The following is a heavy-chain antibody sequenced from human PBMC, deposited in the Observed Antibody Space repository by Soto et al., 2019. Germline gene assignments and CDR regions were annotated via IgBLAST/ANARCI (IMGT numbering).Heavy chain of an antibody. J-gene: IGHJ5*02. Sequence: GAPVKVSCKAFGGSLSVYAVVRGRQAPGQGLEWMGGIIPIFGTANYAQKFQGRVTITAEESTSTAYMELSSLRSEDTAVYYCARVAVAGMFEDNWFDPWGQGTLVTVSS. CDR1: GGSLSVYA. D-gene: IGHD6-19*01. CDR2: IIPIFGTA. V-gene: IGHV1-69*13. CDR3: ARVAVAGMFEDNWFDP.